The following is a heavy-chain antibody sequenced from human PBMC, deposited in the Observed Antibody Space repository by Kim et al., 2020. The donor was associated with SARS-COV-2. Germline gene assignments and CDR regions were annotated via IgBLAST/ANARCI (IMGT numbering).Heavy chain of an antibody. D-gene: IGHD2-15*01. CDR3: AKDHGLGYCSGGSCYPFGY. Sequence: GGSLRLSCAASGFTFSSYAMSWVRQAPGKGLEWVSAISGSGGSTYYADSVKGRFTISRDNSKNTLYLQMNSLRAEDTAVYYCAKDHGLGYCSGGSCYPFGYWGQGTLVTVSS. J-gene: IGHJ4*02. CDR1: GFTFSSYA. V-gene: IGHV3-23*01. CDR2: ISGSGGST.